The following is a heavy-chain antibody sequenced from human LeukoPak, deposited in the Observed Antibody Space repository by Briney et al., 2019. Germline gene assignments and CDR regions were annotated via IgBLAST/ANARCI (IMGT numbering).Heavy chain of an antibody. V-gene: IGHV3-53*01. CDR3: AKDGGQGADY. CDR1: GFSVSFNY. Sequence: GGSLRLSCAASGFSVSFNYMTWVRQAPGKGLEWVSVIFSGGSTYYADSVKGRFTISRDNSKNTLYLQMNSLRAEDMAVYYCAKDGGQGADYWGQGTLVSVSS. CDR2: IFSGGST. J-gene: IGHJ4*02. D-gene: IGHD3-16*01.